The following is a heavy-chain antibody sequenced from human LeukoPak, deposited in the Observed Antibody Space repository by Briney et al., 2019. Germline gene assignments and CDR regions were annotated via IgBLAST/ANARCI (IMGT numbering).Heavy chain of an antibody. D-gene: IGHD4-17*01. CDR3: ARGTTVTTAVLVPNDAFDI. Sequence: SVKVSCKASGGAFKGCAINWVRQAPGQGLEWMGGSNPIFGTTNFAPKFQGRVTTAADESTSTAYMELTSLKSEDTAVYYCARGTTVTTAVLVPNDAFDIWGQGTMVTVSS. CDR1: GGAFKGCA. J-gene: IGHJ3*02. V-gene: IGHV1-69*13. CDR2: SNPIFGTT.